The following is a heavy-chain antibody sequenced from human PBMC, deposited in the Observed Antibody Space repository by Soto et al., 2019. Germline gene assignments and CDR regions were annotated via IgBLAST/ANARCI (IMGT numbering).Heavy chain of an antibody. CDR3: ARGRAFWSGYYPNMIDYYYGMDV. J-gene: IGHJ6*02. CDR1: GYTFTSYG. Sequence: QVQLVQSGAEVKKPRASVKVSCKASGYTFTSYGISWVRQAPGQGLEWMGWISAYNGNTNYAQRLKGRVTMTTDTATSIEYMELRSLGSDDTAVYCCARGRAFWSGYYPNMIDYYYGMDVWGQGTTVTVSS. V-gene: IGHV1-18*04. CDR2: ISAYNGNT. D-gene: IGHD3-3*01.